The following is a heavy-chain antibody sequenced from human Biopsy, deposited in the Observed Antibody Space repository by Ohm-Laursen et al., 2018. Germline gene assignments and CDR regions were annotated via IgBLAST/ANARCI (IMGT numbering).Heavy chain of an antibody. J-gene: IGHJ4*02. CDR1: GYTLNELS. Sequence: SVKVSCKVSGYTLNELSMHWVRQVPGKGLEWMGGFAPENGKTVYAQNFQARVSLTEDTSTDTAYMELRSLRSEDTAVYYCAANINVWNVNYWGQGTQVTVSS. D-gene: IGHD1-1*01. V-gene: IGHV1-24*01. CDR3: AANINVWNVNY. CDR2: FAPENGKT.